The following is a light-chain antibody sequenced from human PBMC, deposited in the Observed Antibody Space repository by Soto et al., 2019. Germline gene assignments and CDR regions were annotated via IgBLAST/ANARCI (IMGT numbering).Light chain of an antibody. V-gene: IGLV3-21*02. Sequence: SYELTQPPSVSVVPGQTARVTCGGDNIGSKRVHWYQQKPGQAPVLVVFDDSDRPSGITKRFSGSNSGNTATQTISRVEFEDEVVYYCQVWHKSSASDYVFRIGTKGTVL. CDR3: QVWHKSSASDYV. CDR1: NIGSKR. J-gene: IGLJ1*01. CDR2: DDS.